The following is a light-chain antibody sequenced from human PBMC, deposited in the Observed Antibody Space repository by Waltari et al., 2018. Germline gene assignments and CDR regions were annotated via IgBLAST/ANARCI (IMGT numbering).Light chain of an antibody. CDR3: QHYHSLPYT. Sequence: DIQLTQSPSSLSAAVGDRVTITCQATQDITTSLSWFQQKPGKAPRLLIYDASSLQAGVPSRFSGTGSVTAFSFTITSLQPEDSATYYCQHYHSLPYTFGRGTKLQIK. V-gene: IGKV1-33*01. J-gene: IGKJ2*01. CDR1: QDITTS. CDR2: DAS.